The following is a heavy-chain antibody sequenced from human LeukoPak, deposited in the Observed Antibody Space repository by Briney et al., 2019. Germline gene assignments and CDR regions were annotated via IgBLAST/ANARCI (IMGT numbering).Heavy chain of an antibody. CDR3: AKVHYGSGSYSFLGYYYYYMDV. Sequence: GGSLRLSCAASGFTFRSYWMSWVRQAPGKGLEWVANIKQDGSEKYYVDSVKGRFTISRDNAKNSLYLQMNSLRAEDTAVYYCAKVHYGSGSYSFLGYYYYYMDVWGKGTTVTISS. V-gene: IGHV3-7*01. J-gene: IGHJ6*03. D-gene: IGHD3-10*01. CDR1: GFTFRSYW. CDR2: IKQDGSEK.